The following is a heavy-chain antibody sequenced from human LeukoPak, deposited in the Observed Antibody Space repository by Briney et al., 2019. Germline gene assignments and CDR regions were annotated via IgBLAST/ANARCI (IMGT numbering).Heavy chain of an antibody. CDR3: ARDDYSSGSNWFDP. CDR2: IYTSGST. Sequence: SETLSLTCTVSGGSISSYYWSWIRQPAGKGLEWIGRIYTSGSTNYNPSLKSRVTMSVDTSKNQFSLKLNSVTAADTAVYYCARDDYSSGSNWFDPWGQGTLVTVSS. CDR1: GGSISSYY. J-gene: IGHJ5*02. V-gene: IGHV4-4*07. D-gene: IGHD6-19*01.